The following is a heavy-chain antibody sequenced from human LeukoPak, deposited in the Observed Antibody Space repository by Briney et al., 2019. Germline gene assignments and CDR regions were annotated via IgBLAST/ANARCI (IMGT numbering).Heavy chain of an antibody. D-gene: IGHD2-15*01. CDR2: MNPNSGNT. V-gene: IGHV1-8*01. Sequence: ASVKVSCKASGYTFTSYDINWVRQATGQGLEWMGWMNPNSGNTGYAQKFQGRVTMTRNTSISTAYVELSSLRSEDTAVYYCARARVVVAATAPKHNWFDPWGQGTLVTVSS. J-gene: IGHJ5*02. CDR1: GYTFTSYD. CDR3: ARARVVVAATAPKHNWFDP.